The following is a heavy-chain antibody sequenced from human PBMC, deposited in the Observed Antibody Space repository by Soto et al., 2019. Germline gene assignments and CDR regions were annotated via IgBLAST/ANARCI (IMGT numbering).Heavy chain of an antibody. V-gene: IGHV1-18*01. D-gene: IGHD2-2*01. CDR2: ISAYTDDP. CDR3: ARVIPGAEAWFDP. CDR1: GNTFTNFG. Sequence: ASVKVSCKASGNTFTNFGVTWVRQAPGQGLEWMGWISAYTDDPNYAPKFQGRVTMTIDTSTSTAYLDLRSLTSDDTAVYYCARVIPGAEAWFDPWGQGTLVTVSS. J-gene: IGHJ5*02.